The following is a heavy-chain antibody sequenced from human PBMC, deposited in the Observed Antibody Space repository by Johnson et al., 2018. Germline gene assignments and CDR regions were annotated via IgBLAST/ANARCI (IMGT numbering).Heavy chain of an antibody. V-gene: IGHV3-9*01. CDR1: GFTFDDYA. CDR3: AKDNVGYSYDPPHAFDI. D-gene: IGHD5-18*01. CDR2: ISWNSGSI. Sequence: VQLVESGGGLVQXGRSLRLSCAASGFTFDDYAMHWVRQAPGKGLEWVSGISWNSGSIGYADSVKGRFTISRDNAQNSLYLQMNSLRAEDTALYYWAKDNVGYSYDPPHAFDIWGQGTMVTVSS. J-gene: IGHJ3*02.